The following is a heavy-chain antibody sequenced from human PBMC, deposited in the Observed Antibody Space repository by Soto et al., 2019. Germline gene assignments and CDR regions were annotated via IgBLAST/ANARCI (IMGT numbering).Heavy chain of an antibody. CDR2: INSDGSST. V-gene: IGHV3-74*01. CDR1: FSSYW. Sequence: EVQLVESGGGLVQPGGSLRLSCAASFSSYWMHWVRQAPGKGLMWVSRINSDGSSTSYADSVKGRFTFSRDNAKNTLYLQMNSLRVEDTAVYYCARGWVNYGSGSYDVWGQGTTVTVSS. CDR3: ARGWVNYGSGSYDV. D-gene: IGHD3-10*01. J-gene: IGHJ6*02.